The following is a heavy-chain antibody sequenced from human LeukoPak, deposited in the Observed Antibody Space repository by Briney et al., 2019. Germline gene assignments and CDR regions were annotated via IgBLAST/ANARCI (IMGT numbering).Heavy chain of an antibody. CDR2: IYYGGRT. J-gene: IGHJ5*02. Sequence: SETLSLTCTVSGRSISSSTYSWGWIRQPPGKGLEWIGHIYYGGRTYYNPSLKSRVTISVDTSKTQFSLKLSFVTAADTAVYYCARHISGSSWFDPWGQGTLVTVSS. V-gene: IGHV4-39*01. D-gene: IGHD6-6*01. CDR1: GRSISSSTYS. CDR3: ARHISGSSWFDP.